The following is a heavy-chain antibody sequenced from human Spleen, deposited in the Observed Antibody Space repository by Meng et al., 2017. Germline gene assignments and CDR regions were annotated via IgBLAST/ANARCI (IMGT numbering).Heavy chain of an antibody. CDR3: ARDRARRDGYMTDY. D-gene: IGHD5-24*01. V-gene: IGHV1-18*01. Sequence: ASVKVSCKASGYTFTSYGISWVRQAPGQGLEWMGWISAYNGNTNYAQKLQGRITMTTDTSTSTAYMELRSLRSDDTAVYYCARDRARRDGYMTDYWGQGTLVTVSS. J-gene: IGHJ4*02. CDR1: GYTFTSYG. CDR2: ISAYNGNT.